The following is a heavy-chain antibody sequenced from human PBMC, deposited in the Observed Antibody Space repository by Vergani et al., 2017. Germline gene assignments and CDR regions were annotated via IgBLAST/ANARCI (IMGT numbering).Heavy chain of an antibody. J-gene: IGHJ5*02. CDR3: ASGGSAAGTVWWFDP. CDR1: GYTFTSYY. D-gene: IGHD6-13*01. Sequence: QVPLVQSGAEVKKPGASVKVSCKASGYTFTSYYMHWVRQAPGQGLEWMGIINPSGGSTSYAQKFQGRVTMTRDTSTSTVYMELSSLRSEDTAVYYCASGGSAAGTVWWFDPWGQGTLVTVSS. V-gene: IGHV1-46*01. CDR2: INPSGGST.